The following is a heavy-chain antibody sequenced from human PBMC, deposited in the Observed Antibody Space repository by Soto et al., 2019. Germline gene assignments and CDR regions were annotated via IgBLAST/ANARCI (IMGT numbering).Heavy chain of an antibody. V-gene: IGHV3-53*01. Sequence: EVQLVESGGGLIQPGGSLRLSCAASGFTVSSNSMTWVRQAPGKGLEWVSVIYRGVRADYADSVKGRFTISRDYSKNTLYLQMNSLRAEDTAVYYCARASFYYYDSSGRSYYFDDWGQGTLVTVSS. CDR2: IYRGVRA. CDR1: GFTVSSNS. J-gene: IGHJ4*02. D-gene: IGHD3-22*01. CDR3: ARASFYYYDSSGRSYYFDD.